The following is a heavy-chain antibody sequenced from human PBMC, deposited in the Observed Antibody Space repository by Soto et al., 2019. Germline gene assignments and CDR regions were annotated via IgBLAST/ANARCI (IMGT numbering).Heavy chain of an antibody. D-gene: IGHD2-21*01. CDR3: ARYSGVRQGIDP. Sequence: QVQLQESGPGLVKPSETLSLTCTVSGGSISSYYWSWIRQPPGKGLEWIGYIYYSGSTNYNPSLKSRVTISVDTSKNQFSLKLSSVTAADTAVYYCARYSGVRQGIDPWGQGTLVTVSS. V-gene: IGHV4-59*01. J-gene: IGHJ5*02. CDR1: GGSISSYY. CDR2: IYYSGST.